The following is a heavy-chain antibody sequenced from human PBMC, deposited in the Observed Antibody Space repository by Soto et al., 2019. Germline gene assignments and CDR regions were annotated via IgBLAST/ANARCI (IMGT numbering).Heavy chain of an antibody. CDR3: ARGGIDYASWADYDI. CDR1: GFKFSDYY. V-gene: IGHV3-11*01. Sequence: GGSLRLSCAASGFKFSDYYMSWIRQTPGKGLEWVSYISSSGSTTSYADSVRGRFTISRDNAKNSMSLQMDSLRADDTAVYYCARGGIDYASWADYDIWGQGPMVTVSS. CDR2: ISSSGSTT. D-gene: IGHD4-17*01. J-gene: IGHJ3*02.